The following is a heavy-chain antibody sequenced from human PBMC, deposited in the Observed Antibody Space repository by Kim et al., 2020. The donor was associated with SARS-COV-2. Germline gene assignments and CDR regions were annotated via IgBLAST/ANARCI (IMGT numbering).Heavy chain of an antibody. V-gene: IGHV4-34*01. CDR2: INHSGST. J-gene: IGHJ4*01. Sequence: SETLSLTCAVYGGSFSGYYWSWIRQPPGKGLEWIGEINHSGSTNYNPSLKSRVTISVDTSKNQFSLKLSSVTAADTAVYYCARGNDDSSGYSTNCDYWG. CDR3: ARGNDDSSGYSTNCDY. CDR1: GGSFSGYY. D-gene: IGHD3-22*01.